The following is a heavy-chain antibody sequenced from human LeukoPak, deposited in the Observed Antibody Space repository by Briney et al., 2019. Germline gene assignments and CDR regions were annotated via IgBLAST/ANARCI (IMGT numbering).Heavy chain of an antibody. CDR3: ARDRANTVTTYYYYYYGMDV. CDR1: CGSISSGDYY. Sequence: SEPLTLTCTVSCGSISSGDYYLSWIRQPPRKGLECIGYVYYSGSTYYNPSLKSRVTISVDTSKNQFSLKLSSVTAADTAVYYCARDRANTVTTYYYYYYGMDVWGQGTTVTVSS. CDR2: VYYSGST. D-gene: IGHD4-17*01. J-gene: IGHJ6*02. V-gene: IGHV4-30-4*01.